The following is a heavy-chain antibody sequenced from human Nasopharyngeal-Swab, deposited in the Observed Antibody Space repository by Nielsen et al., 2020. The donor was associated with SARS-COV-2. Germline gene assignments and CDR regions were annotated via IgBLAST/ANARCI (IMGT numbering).Heavy chain of an antibody. V-gene: IGHV3-20*01. Sequence: GESLKISCAASGFTFDDYGMSWVRQAPGKGLEWVSGINWNGGSTGYADSVKGQFTISRDNAKNSLYLQMNSLRAEDTALYHCARWGVVVPAAQGGGWFDPWGQGTLVTVSS. J-gene: IGHJ5*02. CDR2: INWNGGST. CDR3: ARWGVVVPAAQGGGWFDP. CDR1: GFTFDDYG. D-gene: IGHD2-2*01.